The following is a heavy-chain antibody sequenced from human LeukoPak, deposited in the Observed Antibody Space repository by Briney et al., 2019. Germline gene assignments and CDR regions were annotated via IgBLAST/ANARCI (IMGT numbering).Heavy chain of an antibody. CDR3: ARQTVSLTYYDSSGYPER. V-gene: IGHV4-39*07. J-gene: IGHJ4*02. D-gene: IGHD3-22*01. Sequence: SDTLSLTCTVSGGSISSSSYYWGWIRQPPGKGLEWIGSIYYSGSTYFNPSLKSRVTISVDTSKNQFSLKLSSVTAADTAVYYCARQTVSLTYYDSSGYPERWGQGTLVTVSS. CDR1: GGSISSSSYY. CDR2: IYYSGST.